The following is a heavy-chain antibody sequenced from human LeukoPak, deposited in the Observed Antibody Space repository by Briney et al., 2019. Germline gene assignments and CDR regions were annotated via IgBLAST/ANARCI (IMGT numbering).Heavy chain of an antibody. D-gene: IGHD3-22*01. CDR2: ISTSSNYI. Sequence: GGSLRLSCAASGFVFSRHSMNWVRQAPGKGLEWVSSISTSSNYIYYGDSVKGRFTVSRDNARRSLHLQMNSLRAEDTAMYYCVKGKLYYDSRGFDSWGQGTRVTVSS. CDR3: VKGKLYYDSRGFDS. J-gene: IGHJ4*02. CDR1: GFVFSRHS. V-gene: IGHV3-21*01.